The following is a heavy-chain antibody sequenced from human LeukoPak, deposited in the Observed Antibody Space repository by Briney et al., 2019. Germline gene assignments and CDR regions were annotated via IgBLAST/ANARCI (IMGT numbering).Heavy chain of an antibody. J-gene: IGHJ4*02. CDR2: IYSSGNT. Sequence: SETLSLTCSLSGGSITNYYWSWIRQPPGKGLEWIAWIYSSGNTDYNPSLKSRVTISVDTSKNQFSLKLSSVTAADTAVYYCARGEGDGYNENPFDYWGQGTLVTVSS. CDR1: GGSITNYY. D-gene: IGHD5-24*01. V-gene: IGHV4-4*09. CDR3: ARGEGDGYNENPFDY.